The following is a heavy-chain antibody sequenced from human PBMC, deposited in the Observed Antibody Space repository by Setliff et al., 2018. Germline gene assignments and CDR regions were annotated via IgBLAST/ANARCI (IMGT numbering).Heavy chain of an antibody. D-gene: IGHD2-21*02. CDR2: TRFDGSSQ. V-gene: IGHV3-30*02. Sequence: GGSLRLSCTVYGFNFNKYWMYWVRQAPGKGLEWVTFTRFDGSSQYYADSVKGRFTVSRDNPSNTLYLQMNSLRPQDTAVYYCAKANAMVVTSHSYGLDVWGQGTTVTVSS. CDR1: GFNFNKYW. J-gene: IGHJ6*02. CDR3: AKANAMVVTSHSYGLDV.